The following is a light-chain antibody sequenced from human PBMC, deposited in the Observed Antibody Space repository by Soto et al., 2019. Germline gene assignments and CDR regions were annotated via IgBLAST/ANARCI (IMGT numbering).Light chain of an antibody. CDR2: GSS. Sequence: EIVLTQSPGTLSLSPGERATLSCRASQSVGSKYLAWYQQKPGQAPRRVILGSSSRATGIPDRFSGSGSGTDFTLTISRLEPEDFAVYYCQYYIFSPPGLTFGGGTRVEIK. V-gene: IGKV3-20*01. CDR1: QSVGSKY. J-gene: IGKJ4*01. CDR3: QYYIFSPPGLT.